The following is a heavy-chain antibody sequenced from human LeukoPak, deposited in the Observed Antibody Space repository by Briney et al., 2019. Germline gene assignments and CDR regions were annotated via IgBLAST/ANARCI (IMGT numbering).Heavy chain of an antibody. J-gene: IGHJ4*02. Sequence: PSETLSLTCSVSGYSFTSGHYWGWIRQPPGKGLEWIANIYHTGSAHYNPSLKSRVTISVDTSTNQLSLKLSSVTAADTAVYCCARYCTSTTCILRGFDYWGQGTLVTVSS. D-gene: IGHD2-2*01. CDR2: IYHTGSA. V-gene: IGHV4-38-2*01. CDR1: GYSFTSGHY. CDR3: ARYCTSTTCILRGFDY.